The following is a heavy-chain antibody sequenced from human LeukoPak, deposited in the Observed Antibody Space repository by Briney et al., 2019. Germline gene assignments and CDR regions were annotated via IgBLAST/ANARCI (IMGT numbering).Heavy chain of an antibody. CDR1: GGSLSDNY. Sequence: PPETLSLTCAVYGGSLSDNYWSWIRQPPGKGLEWIGEINHSGSTNYSPSLRSRVTISVDTSKNQFSLNLRSVTAADTAVYYCASPTTVTTSAYRAFDIWGQGTMVTVSA. J-gene: IGHJ3*02. V-gene: IGHV4-34*01. D-gene: IGHD4-17*01. CDR3: ASPTTVTTSAYRAFDI. CDR2: INHSGST.